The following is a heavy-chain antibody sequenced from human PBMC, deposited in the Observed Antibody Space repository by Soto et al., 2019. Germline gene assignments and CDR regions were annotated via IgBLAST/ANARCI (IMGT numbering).Heavy chain of an antibody. CDR2: ISSSGSTI. V-gene: IGHV3-11*01. D-gene: IGHD2-15*01. CDR1: GVTFSDYY. J-gene: IGHJ5*02. CDR3: SRDRYVGYCSGGSCYDWFDP. Sequence: PGGSLRLSCAASGVTFSDYYMSWIRQAPGKGLEWVSYISSSGSTIYYADSVKGRFTISRDNAKNSLYLQMNSLRAEDTAVYYCSRDRYVGYCSGGSCYDWFDPWGQGTLVTVSS.